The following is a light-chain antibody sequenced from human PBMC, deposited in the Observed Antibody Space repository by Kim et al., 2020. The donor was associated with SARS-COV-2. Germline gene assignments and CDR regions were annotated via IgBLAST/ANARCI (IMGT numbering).Light chain of an antibody. V-gene: IGLV1-44*01. J-gene: IGLJ2*01. CDR3: AAWDDSLNAQVV. CDR1: RSNIGSNT. CDR2: SDN. Sequence: QGVTISCSGSRSNIGSNTVSWYQQLPGTAPKLFIYSDNQRPSGVPDRFSGSKSGTSASLAISGLQSEDEADYYCAAWDDSLNAQVVFGGGTQLTVL.